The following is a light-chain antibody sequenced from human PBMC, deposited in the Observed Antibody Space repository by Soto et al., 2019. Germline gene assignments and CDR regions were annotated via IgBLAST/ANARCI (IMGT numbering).Light chain of an antibody. V-gene: IGKV3-11*01. Sequence: EIVLTQSPATLSLSPGDRATLSCRASQSISSFLAWYQQKPGQAPRLLIYGASNRATGIPARFSGSGSGTDVTLTISRLEPEDVAVYYCQQCSNWPPFFGQGTKLEIK. J-gene: IGKJ2*01. CDR1: QSISSF. CDR3: QQCSNWPPF. CDR2: GAS.